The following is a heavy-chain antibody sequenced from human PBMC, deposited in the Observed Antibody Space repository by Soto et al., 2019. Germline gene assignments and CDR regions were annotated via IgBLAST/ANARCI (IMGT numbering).Heavy chain of an antibody. CDR1: GYTFTSYV. V-gene: IGHV1-3*01. Sequence: QVHLVQSGAEVKKPGASVKVSCKASGYTFTSYVMHWVRQAPGQRLEWMGWINAGNGNTKYSQKFQGRVTITRDTSASTAYMELSSLRSEDTAVYYCARPYVGAGYFDYWGQGTLVTVSS. J-gene: IGHJ4*02. CDR2: INAGNGNT. CDR3: ARPYVGAGYFDY. D-gene: IGHD1-26*01.